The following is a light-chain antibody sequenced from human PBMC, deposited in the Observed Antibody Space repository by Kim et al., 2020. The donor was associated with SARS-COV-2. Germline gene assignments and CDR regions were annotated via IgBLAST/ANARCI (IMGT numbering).Light chain of an antibody. CDR1: SSDVGNSDF. CDR2: EG. V-gene: IGLV2-14*01. Sequence: QSALTQPDSVSASPGQSITISCTGTSSDVGNSDFVSWYQQHPGEAPKLMIYEGQRPGGVSDRFSASKSGNTASLTISGLQAEDEADYFCSAYTNVKTCVFGTGTKVTVL. CDR3: SAYTNVKTCV. J-gene: IGLJ1*01.